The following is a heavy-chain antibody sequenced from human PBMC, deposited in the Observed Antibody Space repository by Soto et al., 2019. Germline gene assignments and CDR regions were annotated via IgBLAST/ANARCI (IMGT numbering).Heavy chain of an antibody. CDR1: GFTFSSYA. CDR2: ISSNGGST. J-gene: IGHJ4*02. CDR3: ARGPIVVVPAAHTLTVDY. D-gene: IGHD2-2*01. V-gene: IGHV3-64*01. Sequence: EVQLVESGGGLVQPGGSLRLSCAASGFTFSSYAMHWVRQAPGKGLEYVSAISSNGGSTYYANSVKGRFTISRDNSKNTLYLQMGSLRAEDMAVYYCARGPIVVVPAAHTLTVDYWGQGTLVTVSS.